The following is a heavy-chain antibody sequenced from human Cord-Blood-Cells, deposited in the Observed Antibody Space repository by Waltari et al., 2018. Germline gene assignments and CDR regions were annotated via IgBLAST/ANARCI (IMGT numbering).Heavy chain of an antibody. CDR1: GGSFSGYY. D-gene: IGHD1-1*01. J-gene: IGHJ5*02. V-gene: IGHV4-34*01. CDR2: INHSGST. CDR3: ARGPSNGNPYNWFDP. Sequence: QVQLQQWGAGLLKPSETLSLTCAVYGGSFSGYYWSWISQPPGKGLEWIGEINHSGSTNYNPSLKSRVTISVDTSKNQFSLKLSSVTAADTAVYYCARGPSNGNPYNWFDPWGQGTLVTVSS.